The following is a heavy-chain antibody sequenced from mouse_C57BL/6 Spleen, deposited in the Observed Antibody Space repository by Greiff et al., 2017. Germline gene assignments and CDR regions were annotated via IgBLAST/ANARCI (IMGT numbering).Heavy chain of an antibody. Sequence: EVMLVESEGGLVQPGSSMKLSCTASGFTFSDYYMAWVRQVPEKGLEWVANINYDGSSTYYLDSLKSRFIISRDNAKNILYLQMSSLKSEDTATYYCARRATAYYAMDYWGQGTSVTVSS. CDR1: GFTFSDYY. CDR2: INYDGSST. J-gene: IGHJ4*01. V-gene: IGHV5-16*01. D-gene: IGHD1-2*01. CDR3: ARRATAYYAMDY.